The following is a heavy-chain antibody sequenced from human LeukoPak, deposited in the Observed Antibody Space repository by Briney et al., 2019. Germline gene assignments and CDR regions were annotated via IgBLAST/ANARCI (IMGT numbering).Heavy chain of an antibody. CDR3: AGSEVVPAATIQVPTNWFDP. CDR1: GDSINSYY. V-gene: IGHV4-4*07. Sequence: SETLSLTCTVSGDSINSYYWSWIRQPAGKGLEWIGRIYTSGSTNYNPSLKSRVTMSVDTSKNQFSLKLSSVTAADTAVYYCAGSEVVPAATIQVPTNWFDPWGQGTLVTVSS. D-gene: IGHD2-2*01. J-gene: IGHJ5*02. CDR2: IYTSGST.